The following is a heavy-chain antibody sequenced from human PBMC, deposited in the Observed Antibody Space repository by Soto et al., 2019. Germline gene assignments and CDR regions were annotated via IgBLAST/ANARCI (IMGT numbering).Heavy chain of an antibody. CDR3: ARGNQVVVADDWYFDL. CDR1: GFTFSSYA. CDR2: ISGSGGST. D-gene: IGHD2-15*01. J-gene: IGHJ2*01. V-gene: IGHV3-23*01. Sequence: HPGGSLRLSCAASGFTFSSYAMSWVRQAPGKGLEWVSAISGSGGSTYYADSVKGRFTISRDNSKNTLYLQMNSLRAEDTAVYYCARGNQVVVADDWYFDLWGRGTLVTVSS.